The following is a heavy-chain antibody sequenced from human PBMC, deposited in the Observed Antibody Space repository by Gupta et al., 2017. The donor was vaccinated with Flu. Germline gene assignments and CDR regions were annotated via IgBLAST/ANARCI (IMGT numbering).Heavy chain of an antibody. J-gene: IGHJ6*03. V-gene: IGHV1-69*01. CDR3: ARGDKYYYYYMDV. CDR2: IIAIFGTT. D-gene: IGHD6-6*01. Sequence: QVQLVQSGAEVKKPGSSVKVSCKASGATFRSYAISWVRQAPGQGLERMGGIIAIFGTTTYAQKFQGRVTITADESTNTAYMEVSSLRSEDTAVYYCARGDKYYYYYMDVWGKGTTVTVSS. CDR1: GATFRSYA.